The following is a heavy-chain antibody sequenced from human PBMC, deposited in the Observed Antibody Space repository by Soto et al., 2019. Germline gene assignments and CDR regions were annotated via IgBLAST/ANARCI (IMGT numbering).Heavy chain of an antibody. J-gene: IGHJ4*02. CDR2: INPNGGRT. CDR1: GYTFTSYY. V-gene: IGHV1-46*03. D-gene: IGHD5-12*01. Sequence: QVQLVQSGAEVKKPGASVKVSCKASGYTFTSYYMHWVRQAPGQGFEWMGIINPNGGRTTYAQKFQARVTLTRDTSTSTFYMELSSLRPEDTAVYYCTNVESGYFFDYWGQGTLVTVSS. CDR3: TNVESGYFFDY.